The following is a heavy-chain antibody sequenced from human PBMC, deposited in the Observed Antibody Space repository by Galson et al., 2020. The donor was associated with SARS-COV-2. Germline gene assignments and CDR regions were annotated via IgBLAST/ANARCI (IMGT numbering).Heavy chain of an antibody. CDR3: ARDRLVRGVTIFYDS. J-gene: IGHJ4*02. D-gene: IGHD3-10*01. CDR2: INSDGSNI. CDR1: GFIFSAFW. V-gene: IGHV3-74*01. Sequence: GESLKISCAGSGFIFSAFWIHWVRQVPGKGLMWVARINSDGSNIDYADSVRGRFTISRDNAKHTVYLQMNSLRPEDTAVYYCARDRLVRGVTIFYDSWGQGSLVTVSS.